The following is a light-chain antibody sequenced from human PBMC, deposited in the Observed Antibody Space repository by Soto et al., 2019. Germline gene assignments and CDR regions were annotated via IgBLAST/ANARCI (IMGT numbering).Light chain of an antibody. V-gene: IGLV2-11*01. CDR3: CSYAGSYTLV. CDR1: SSDVGGYDY. CDR2: DVT. J-gene: IGLJ2*01. Sequence: SALTQPRSVSGSPGQSVTISCTGTSSDVGGYDYVSWYQQHPGKAPKLMIYDVTKRPSGVPGRFSGSKSGNTASLTISGLQAEDEADYYCCSYAGSYTLVFGGGTKVTVL.